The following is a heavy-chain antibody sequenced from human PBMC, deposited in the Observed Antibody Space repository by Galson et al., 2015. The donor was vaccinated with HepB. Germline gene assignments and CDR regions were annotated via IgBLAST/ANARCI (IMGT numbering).Heavy chain of an antibody. V-gene: IGHV1-18*01. CDR3: ARGDFFGTSGSFYGALDV. CDR2: IRPKKKDT. D-gene: IGHD1-26*01. J-gene: IGHJ4*02. Sequence: SVKVSCKASGYTFDNLGVTWVRQAPGQGLEWVGWIRPKKKDTRYSQKFQGRVSISTVTDAATAYMELRSLRSDDTAVYYCARGDFFGTSGSFYGALDVWGPGTLVTVSS. CDR1: GYTFDNLG.